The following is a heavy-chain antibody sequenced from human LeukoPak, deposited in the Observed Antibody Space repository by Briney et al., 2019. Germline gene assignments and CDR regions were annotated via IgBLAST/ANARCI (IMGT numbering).Heavy chain of an antibody. V-gene: IGHV3-48*04. CDR2: ISATGGSK. J-gene: IGHJ4*02. CDR3: ARLPTYCSSTSCYLDY. CDR1: GFTFSSYA. Sequence: GGSLRLSCAASGFTFSSYAMAWVRQAPGKGLAWVSSISATGGSKSYADSVKGRFTISRDNAKNSLYLQMNSLRAEDTAVYYCARLPTYCSSTSCYLDYWGQGTLVTVSS. D-gene: IGHD2-2*01.